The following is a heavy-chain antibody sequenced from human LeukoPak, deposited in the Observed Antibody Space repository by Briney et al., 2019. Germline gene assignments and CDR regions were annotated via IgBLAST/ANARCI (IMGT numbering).Heavy chain of an antibody. CDR1: GASFNSDDQY. CDR2: IHPSGML. D-gene: IGHD3-22*01. J-gene: IGHJ4*02. V-gene: IGHV4-31*03. CDR3: SRGLDSRKLGY. Sequence: SETLSLTCTVSGASFNSDDQYWNWIRQSPGKGLEWIGSIHPSGMLYNNPSLESRVTMSRDTSTNQSSLNLNSVTAADTAVYFCSRGLDSRKLGYWGQGILVTVSS.